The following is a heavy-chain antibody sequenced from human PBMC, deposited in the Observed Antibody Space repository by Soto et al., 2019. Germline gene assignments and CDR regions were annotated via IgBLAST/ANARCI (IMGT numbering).Heavy chain of an antibody. V-gene: IGHV3-7*03. Sequence: GGSLRLSCAASGFVFSSYWMNWVRQAPGKGLEWVANINQDGSEKYYVDSVKGRFTISRDNAKKSMFLQMNSLRADDTAVYYCASEDYSDGGGYQGGGYYYGLDVWGQGTTVTVSS. CDR2: INQDGSEK. CDR3: ASEDYSDGGGYQGGGYYYGLDV. CDR1: GFVFSSYW. J-gene: IGHJ6*02. D-gene: IGHD3-22*01.